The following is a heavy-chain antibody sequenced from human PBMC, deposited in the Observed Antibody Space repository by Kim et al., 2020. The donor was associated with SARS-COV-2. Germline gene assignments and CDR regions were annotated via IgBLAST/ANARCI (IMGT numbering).Heavy chain of an antibody. D-gene: IGHD2-15*01. Sequence: GGSLRLSCAASGFTFSSYGMHWVRQAPGKGLEWVAVIWYDGSNKYYADSVKGRFTISRDNSKNTLYLQMNSLRAEDTAVYYCATRKVGGKSPRSGGHDAFDIWGQGTMVTVSS. CDR3: ATRKVGGKSPRSGGHDAFDI. J-gene: IGHJ3*02. CDR1: GFTFSSYG. CDR2: IWYDGSNK. V-gene: IGHV3-33*01.